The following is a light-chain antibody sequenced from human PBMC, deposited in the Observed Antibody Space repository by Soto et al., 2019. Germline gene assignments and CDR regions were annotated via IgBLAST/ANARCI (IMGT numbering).Light chain of an antibody. J-gene: IGLJ3*02. CDR2: EVS. CDR1: SSDVGGYNY. Sequence: QSALTQPASVSGSPGQSITISCTGTSSDVGGYNYVSWYQHHPGKAPKLLIYEVSNRPSGVSNRFSGSKSGNTASLTISGLQAEDEADYYCSSYTTSSTHWVFGGGTKPTVL. CDR3: SSYTTSSTHWV. V-gene: IGLV2-14*01.